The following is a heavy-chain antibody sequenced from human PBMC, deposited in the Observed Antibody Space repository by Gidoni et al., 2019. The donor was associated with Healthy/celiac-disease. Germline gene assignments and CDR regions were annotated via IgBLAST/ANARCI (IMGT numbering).Heavy chain of an antibody. Sequence: EVQLVESGGGLVQPGGSLRLHCEASGFTFSSYWMHWVRPAPGKGLVWVSRIHSDGSSTSYADSVKGRFTISRDNAKNTLYLQMNSLRAEDTAVYYCAREVQLVQDYWGQGTLVTVSS. D-gene: IGHD6-13*01. CDR2: IHSDGSST. CDR1: GFTFSSYW. J-gene: IGHJ4*02. CDR3: AREVQLVQDY. V-gene: IGHV3-74*01.